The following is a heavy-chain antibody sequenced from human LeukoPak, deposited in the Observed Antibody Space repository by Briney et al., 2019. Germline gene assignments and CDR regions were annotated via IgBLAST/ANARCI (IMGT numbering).Heavy chain of an antibody. CDR1: GFTFSSYW. Sequence: GGSLRLSCAASGFTFSSYWMSWVRQAPGKGLEWVANIKQDGSEKYYVDSVKGRFTISRDNAKNSLYLQMNSLRAEDTAVYYCGHSSSWFRLDYWGQGTLVTVSS. V-gene: IGHV3-7*03. CDR2: IKQDGSEK. D-gene: IGHD6-13*01. J-gene: IGHJ4*02. CDR3: GHSSSWFRLDY.